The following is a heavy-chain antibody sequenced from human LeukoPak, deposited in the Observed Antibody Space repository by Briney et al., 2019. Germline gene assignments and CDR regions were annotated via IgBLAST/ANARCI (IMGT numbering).Heavy chain of an antibody. CDR1: GGSISSYY. Sequence: PSETLSLTCTVSGGSISSYYWSWIRQPPGKGLEWIGYIYYSGSTNYIPSLKSRVTISVDTSKNQFSLKLSSVTAADTAVYYCARESTDYDSSPRDAFDIWGQGTMVTVSS. CDR2: IYYSGST. D-gene: IGHD3-22*01. CDR3: ARESTDYDSSPRDAFDI. J-gene: IGHJ3*02. V-gene: IGHV4-59*01.